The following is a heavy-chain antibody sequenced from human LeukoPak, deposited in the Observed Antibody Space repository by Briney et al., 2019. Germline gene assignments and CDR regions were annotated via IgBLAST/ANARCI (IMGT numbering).Heavy chain of an antibody. D-gene: IGHD2-2*01. J-gene: IGHJ6*03. CDR2: IYYTGNT. Sequence: SETLSLTCTVSGGSISGYYWSWIRQPPGKGLEWLGFIYYTGNTKYNPSLNSRLTMSVDTSRNQFSLRLSSVTAADTAVYYCAREVYCSSTSCYWGYYYYYYMDVWGKGTTVTVSS. CDR3: AREVYCSSTSCYWGYYYYYYMDV. V-gene: IGHV4-59*01. CDR1: GGSISGYY.